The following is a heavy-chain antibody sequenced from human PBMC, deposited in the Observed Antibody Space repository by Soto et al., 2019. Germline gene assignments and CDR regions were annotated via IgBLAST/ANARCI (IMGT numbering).Heavy chain of an antibody. V-gene: IGHV5-51*01. CDR3: ARTETSAYFNWFDT. CDR1: GYRFTSYW. D-gene: IGHD3-16*01. Sequence: GESLRISCRTSGYRFTSYWIAWVRQMPGKGLEWMGIIFPSDSDTRYSPSFQGQVTISADRSTSTVFLQWASLKASDTAVYFCARTETSAYFNWFDTWGQGTLVTVSS. J-gene: IGHJ5*02. CDR2: IFPSDSDT.